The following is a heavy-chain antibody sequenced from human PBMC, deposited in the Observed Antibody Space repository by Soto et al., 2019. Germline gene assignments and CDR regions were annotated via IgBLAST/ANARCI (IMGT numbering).Heavy chain of an antibody. CDR2: ISSSSSYI. D-gene: IGHD3-3*01. Sequence: EVQLVESGGGLVKPGGSLRLSCAASGFTFSSYSMNWVRQAPGKGLEWVSSISSSSSYIYYADSVKGRFTISRDNAKNSLYLQMNSLRAEDTAVYYCARDLDYDFWSGYYPLYYYYYMDVWGKGTTVTASS. V-gene: IGHV3-21*01. CDR1: GFTFSSYS. CDR3: ARDLDYDFWSGYYPLYYYYYMDV. J-gene: IGHJ6*03.